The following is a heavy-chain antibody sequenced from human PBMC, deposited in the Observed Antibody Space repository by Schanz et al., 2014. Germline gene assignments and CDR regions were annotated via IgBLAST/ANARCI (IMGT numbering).Heavy chain of an antibody. CDR2: ISSSGSYI. J-gene: IGHJ4*02. CDR1: DFTFSSYK. Sequence: EVQLVESGGGLVQPGGSLRLSCAASDFTFSSYKMNWVRQAPGKGLEWVSSISSSGSYIHYADSVKGRFTISRDNAKNTLYLQMNSLRAEDTAVYYCAKDLLYGAPMPLNHLDYWGQGTLVTVSS. V-gene: IGHV3-21*04. D-gene: IGHD2-2*01. CDR3: AKDLLYGAPMPLNHLDY.